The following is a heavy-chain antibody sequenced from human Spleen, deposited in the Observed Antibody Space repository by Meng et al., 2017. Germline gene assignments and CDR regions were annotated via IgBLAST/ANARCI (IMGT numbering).Heavy chain of an antibody. CDR2: IKQDGSER. CDR3: ARVERNYGDAFDI. J-gene: IGHJ3*02. CDR1: GFTFSIRW. V-gene: IGHV3-7*01. Sequence: LSLTCAASGFTFSIRWMTWVRQAPGKGLEWVASIKQDGSERYYVDSVKGRFTISRDNAKNSLFFQMNGLRAEDTAVYYCARVERNYGDAFDIWGQGTMVTVSS. D-gene: IGHD1-7*01.